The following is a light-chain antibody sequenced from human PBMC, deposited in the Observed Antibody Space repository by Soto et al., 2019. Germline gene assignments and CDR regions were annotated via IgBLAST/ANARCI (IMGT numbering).Light chain of an antibody. V-gene: IGKV3-20*01. J-gene: IGKJ3*01. CDR1: QSVSSSY. CDR2: GAS. CDR3: QQYGSSFFT. Sequence: EIVLTQSPGTLSLSPGERATLSCRASQSVSSSYLAWYQQKPGQASRLLIYGASTRATGIPDRFSGSGSGTDFTLTISRLEPEDFAVYYCQQYGSSFFTFGPGTKVDIK.